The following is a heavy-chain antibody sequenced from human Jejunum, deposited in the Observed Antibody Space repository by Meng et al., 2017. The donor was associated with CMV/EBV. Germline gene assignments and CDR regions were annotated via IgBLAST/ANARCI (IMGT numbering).Heavy chain of an antibody. D-gene: IGHD4-11*01. J-gene: IGHJ6*02. CDR3: AKDKIPVSPYYYGMDV. Sequence: TINSHGMHGVRQVPGEGREWVAFIRHDGSTKYYGGYVEGRFTNSRDNSKNTLYLQMDSLRGEDTAVYYCAKDKIPVSPYYYGMDVWGQGTTVTVSS. V-gene: IGHV3-30*02. CDR2: IRHDGSTK. CDR1: TINSHG.